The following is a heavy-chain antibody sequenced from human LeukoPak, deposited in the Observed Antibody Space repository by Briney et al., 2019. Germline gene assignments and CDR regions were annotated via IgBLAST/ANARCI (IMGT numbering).Heavy chain of an antibody. CDR3: AKDHYGSGSYRLNDAFDI. V-gene: IGHV3-11*04. CDR1: GFIFSDYY. Sequence: GGSLRLSCAASGFIFSDYYVTWLRQAPGRGLEWISYISETGTTIHYADSVRGRFTVSRDNTQNSLYLQMNSLRAEDTAVYYCAKDHYGSGSYRLNDAFDIWGQGTMVTVSS. D-gene: IGHD3-10*01. J-gene: IGHJ3*02. CDR2: ISETGTTI.